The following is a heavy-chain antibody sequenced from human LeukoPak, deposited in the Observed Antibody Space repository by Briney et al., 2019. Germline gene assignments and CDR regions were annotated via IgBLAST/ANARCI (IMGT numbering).Heavy chain of an antibody. CDR2: ISYDGSDK. J-gene: IGHJ5*02. CDR1: GFTFSNYA. D-gene: IGHD3-22*01. CDR3: ARDYDYYDTNWFDP. V-gene: IGHV3-30-3*01. Sequence: PGRSLRLSCAASGFTFSNYAMHWVRQAPGKGLEWVAVISYDGSDKYYADSVKGRFTISRDNSKNTLYLQMNSLRAEDTAVYYCARDYDYYDTNWFDPWGQGTLVTVSS.